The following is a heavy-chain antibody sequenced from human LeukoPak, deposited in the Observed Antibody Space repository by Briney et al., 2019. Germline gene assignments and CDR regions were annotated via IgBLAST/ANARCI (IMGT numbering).Heavy chain of an antibody. V-gene: IGHV4-4*02. D-gene: IGHD3-22*01. Sequence: PSGTLSLTCAVSGGSINSDYWWTWVRQSPGKGLEWIGEIYHTGSVNYNLSLESRVTISRDRSKNQFSLMLRSVTAADTAVYYCAGLVGRYSSGLYYYYFDYWGQGTLVTVSS. CDR1: GGSINSDYW. CDR2: IYHTGSV. CDR3: AGLVGRYSSGLYYYYFDY. J-gene: IGHJ4*02.